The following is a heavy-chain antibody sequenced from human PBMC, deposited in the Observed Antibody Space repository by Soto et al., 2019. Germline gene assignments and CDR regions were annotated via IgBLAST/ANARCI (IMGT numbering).Heavy chain of an antibody. CDR1: GFTFSSYA. Sequence: PGGSLRLSCAASGFTFSSYAMSWVRQAPGKGLEWVSAISGSGASTYYADSVKGRFTISRDNSKNTLFIQMNSLRAEDSAVYYCASRAVEESWSTSPSCFLIAFDVWGQGTMVTVSS. D-gene: IGHD2-2*01. J-gene: IGHJ3*01. CDR2: ISGSGAST. V-gene: IGHV3-23*01. CDR3: ASRAVEESWSTSPSCFLIAFDV.